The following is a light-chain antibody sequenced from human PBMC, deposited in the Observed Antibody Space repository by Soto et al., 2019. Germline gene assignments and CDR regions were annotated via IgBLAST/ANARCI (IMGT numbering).Light chain of an antibody. CDR2: GAS. CDR1: QSVSSN. J-gene: IGKJ2*01. V-gene: IGKV3-15*01. Sequence: EIVMTQSPATLSVSPGERATLSCRASQSVSSNLAWYQQKPGQAPRLLIHGASTRATGIPARFSGSGSGTEFTLTISSLQSEDFAVYYCQQYYNWPYTFGQGTKLEIK. CDR3: QQYYNWPYT.